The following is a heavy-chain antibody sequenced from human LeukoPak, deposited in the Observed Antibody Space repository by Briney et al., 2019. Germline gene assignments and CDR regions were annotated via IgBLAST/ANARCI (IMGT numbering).Heavy chain of an antibody. Sequence: GGSLRLSCAASGFTFSNYGMHWVRQAPGKGLEWVSGSSGSGGSTYYADSVKGRFTISRDNSKNTLYLQMDSLRAEDTAVYYCAKDRLTATPYYFDYWGQGTLVTVSS. CDR1: GFTFSNYG. J-gene: IGHJ4*02. V-gene: IGHV3-23*01. CDR3: AKDRLTATPYYFDY. CDR2: SSGSGGST. D-gene: IGHD1-20*01.